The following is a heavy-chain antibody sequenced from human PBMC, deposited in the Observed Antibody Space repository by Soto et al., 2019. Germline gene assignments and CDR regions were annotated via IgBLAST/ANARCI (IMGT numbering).Heavy chain of an antibody. D-gene: IGHD3-22*01. CDR2: ISAGAVAT. V-gene: IGHV3-23*01. Sequence: GGSLRLSCAASGFTFSSYAMSWVRQAPGKGLEWVSAISAGAVATNYADSVKGRFTISRDNSKNTLNLQMNSLRAEDTAVYYCTKGRESSGSYRPFDYWGQGALVTVSS. CDR3: TKGRESSGSYRPFDY. J-gene: IGHJ4*02. CDR1: GFTFSSYA.